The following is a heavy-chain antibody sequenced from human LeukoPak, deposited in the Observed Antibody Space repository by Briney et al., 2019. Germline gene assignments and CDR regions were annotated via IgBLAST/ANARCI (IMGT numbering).Heavy chain of an antibody. Sequence: GGSLRLSCAASGFTVSSNYMSWVRQAPGKGREWVSSISSSSTYRYYAASVKGRFTISRDNAKNSLYLQMNSLRAEDTALYYCARGRYSGSYLLDYWGQGTLVTVSS. V-gene: IGHV3-21*01. D-gene: IGHD1-26*01. CDR1: GFTVSSNY. CDR2: ISSSSTYR. J-gene: IGHJ4*02. CDR3: ARGRYSGSYLLDY.